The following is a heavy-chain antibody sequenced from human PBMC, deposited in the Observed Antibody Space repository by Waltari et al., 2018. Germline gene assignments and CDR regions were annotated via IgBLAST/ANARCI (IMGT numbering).Heavy chain of an antibody. J-gene: IGHJ4*02. CDR2: MSGVGAGS. D-gene: IGHD6-25*01. CDR1: GSTFNNYV. Sequence: EVQLLESGGGLVQPGGSLRLSCAASGSTFNNYVMTWVRQAPGKGLEWGSAMSGVGAGSYYAEWVKVRFTVSRERSKNPVYLQVNSLRAEDTVTFYCAKGSALYRPYYFDYWGQGTLVTVSS. V-gene: IGHV3-23*01. CDR3: AKGSALYRPYYFDY.